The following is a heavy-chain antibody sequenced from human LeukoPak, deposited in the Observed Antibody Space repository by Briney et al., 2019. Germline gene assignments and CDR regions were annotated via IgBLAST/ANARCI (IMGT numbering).Heavy chain of an antibody. J-gene: IGHJ4*02. Sequence: GGSLRLSCAASGFTVSSNDMNWVRQPAGKGLEWVSVLYSGGATFSADSVKGRFTISRDISKNTLYLQMNDLRADATAVYYCTNREGWYGEGFFDCWGPGTLVTVSS. D-gene: IGHD3-10*01. V-gene: IGHV3-53*03. CDR1: GFTVSSND. CDR2: LYSGGAT. CDR3: TNREGWYGEGFFDC.